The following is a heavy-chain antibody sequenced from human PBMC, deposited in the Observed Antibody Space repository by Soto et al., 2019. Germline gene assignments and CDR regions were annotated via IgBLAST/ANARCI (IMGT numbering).Heavy chain of an antibody. Sequence: LRLSCAASGFSFSSYAMSWVRQAPGKGLEWVSTMSGTSGTTYYADSVKGRFTISRDNSENTLFLQMNSLRAEDTTIYYCAKEYNWNDYFDFWGQGTPVTVSS. CDR1: GFSFSSYA. V-gene: IGHV3-23*01. J-gene: IGHJ4*02. D-gene: IGHD1-20*01. CDR2: MSGTSGTT. CDR3: AKEYNWNDYFDF.